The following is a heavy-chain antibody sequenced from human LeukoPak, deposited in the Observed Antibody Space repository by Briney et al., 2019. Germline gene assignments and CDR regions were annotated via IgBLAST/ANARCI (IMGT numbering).Heavy chain of an antibody. CDR3: AREPKGDSSGYDAFDV. J-gene: IGHJ3*01. Sequence: QTGGSLRLSCAASGFTVSSNYMSWVRQAPGKGLEWVSVIYSGGSTYYAASVKGRFTLSRDSSKNTLFLQMNSLRAEDTAVYYCAREPKGDSSGYDAFDVWGQGTLVTVSS. CDR1: GFTVSSNY. D-gene: IGHD3-22*01. V-gene: IGHV3-66*01. CDR2: IYSGGST.